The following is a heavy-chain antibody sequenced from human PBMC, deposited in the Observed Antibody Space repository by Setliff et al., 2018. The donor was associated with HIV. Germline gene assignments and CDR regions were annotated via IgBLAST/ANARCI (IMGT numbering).Heavy chain of an antibody. CDR3: ARAPRIFPEFNNPHPHFDH. CDR1: GYNFFSYG. Sequence: GASVKVSCKASGYNFFSYGISWVRQAPGQGLEWMGWISTFDGNTDYAQNVQDRVTMTTDTSTSTVYMELRGLISDDTAVYFCARAPRIFPEFNNPHPHFDHWGQGTLVTVSS. CDR2: ISTFDGNT. J-gene: IGHJ4*02. V-gene: IGHV1-18*01. D-gene: IGHD3-3*01.